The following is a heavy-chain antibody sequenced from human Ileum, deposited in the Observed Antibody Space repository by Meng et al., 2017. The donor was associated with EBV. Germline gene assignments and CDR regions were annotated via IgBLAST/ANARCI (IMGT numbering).Heavy chain of an antibody. J-gene: IGHJ4*02. V-gene: IGHV1-2*04. CDR1: GYTFTGYY. CDR3: ATEYIATHRFDY. D-gene: IGHD2-15*01. CDR2: INPNSGGT. Sequence: VQLGQSGVGVKRPWASGKGPCKASGYTFTGYYMHWVRQAPGQGLEWMGWINPNSGGTNYAQKFQGWVTMTRDTSISTAYMELSRLRSDDTAVYYCATEYIATHRFDYWGLGTLVTVSS.